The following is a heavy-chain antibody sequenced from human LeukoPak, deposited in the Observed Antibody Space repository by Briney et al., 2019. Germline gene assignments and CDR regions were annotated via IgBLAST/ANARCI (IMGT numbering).Heavy chain of an antibody. V-gene: IGHV3-11*01. D-gene: IGHD3-3*01. CDR1: GFTFSDYY. CDR3: ARDGSTYYDFWSGYYTGFSFDY. Sequence: GGSLRLSCAASGFTFSDYYMSWIRQAPGKGLEWVSYISSSGSTMYYADSVKGRFTISRDNAKNSLYLQMNSLRAEDTAVYYCARDGSTYYDFWSGYYTGFSFDYWGQGTLVTVSS. J-gene: IGHJ4*02. CDR2: ISSSGSTM.